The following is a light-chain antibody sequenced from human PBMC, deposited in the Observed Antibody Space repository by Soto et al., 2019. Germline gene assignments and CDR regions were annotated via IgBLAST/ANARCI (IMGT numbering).Light chain of an antibody. Sequence: QSALTQPASVSGSPGQSITISCTGTSSDVGRYNYVSWCQQHPGKAPKLIIYDVSNRPSGVSNRFSGSKSGNTASLTISGLQAEYEADYSCSSYTSSSTVVFGGGTKLTVL. V-gene: IGLV2-14*01. J-gene: IGLJ2*01. CDR3: SSYTSSSTVV. CDR2: DVS. CDR1: SSDVGRYNY.